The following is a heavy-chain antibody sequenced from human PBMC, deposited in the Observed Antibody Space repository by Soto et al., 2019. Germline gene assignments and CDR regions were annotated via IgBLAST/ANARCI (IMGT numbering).Heavy chain of an antibody. CDR1: GYTFTDLS. J-gene: IGHJ3*02. V-gene: IGHV1-24*01. CDR3: ARERAGGTPFDI. Sequence: ASVKVSCKVSGYTFTDLSMHWVRQAPGKGLEWMGGFDPEDGETIYAQKFQGRVTMTEDTATDTAYMELSSLRSEDTAVYYCARERAGGTPFDIWGQGTMVTVSS. CDR2: FDPEDGET. D-gene: IGHD3-16*01.